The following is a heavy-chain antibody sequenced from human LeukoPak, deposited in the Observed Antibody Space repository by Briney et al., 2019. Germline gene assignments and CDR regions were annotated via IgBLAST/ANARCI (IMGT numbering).Heavy chain of an antibody. V-gene: IGHV3-30-3*01. Sequence: GGSLRLSCAASGFTFISYALHWVRQAPGKGLEWVSVISYDGGKEYYADSVKGRFTISRDNSKNTLYLQMNSLRGEDTAVYYCARDRNSASSNNWFDPWGQGTLFTVSS. CDR3: ARDRNSASSNNWFDP. CDR2: ISYDGGKE. CDR1: GFTFISYA. D-gene: IGHD6-6*01. J-gene: IGHJ5*02.